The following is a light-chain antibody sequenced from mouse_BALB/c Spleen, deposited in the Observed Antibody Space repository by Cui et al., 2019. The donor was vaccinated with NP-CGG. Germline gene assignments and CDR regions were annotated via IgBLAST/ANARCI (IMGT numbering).Light chain of an antibody. Sequence: QAVVTQETALTTSPGETVNLTCRSSTGAVTTNNYANWVQEKPDHLFTGLIGGTNNRVPGVPARFSGSLIGDKAALTITGAQTEDDAIYFCALWYSNHWVFGGGTKLTVL. V-gene: IGLV1*01. J-gene: IGLJ1*01. CDR1: TGAVTTNNY. CDR3: ALWYSNHWV. CDR2: GTN.